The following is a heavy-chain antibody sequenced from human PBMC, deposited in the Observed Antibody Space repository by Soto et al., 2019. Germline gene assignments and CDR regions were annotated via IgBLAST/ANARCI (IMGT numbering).Heavy chain of an antibody. Sequence: PSETLSLTCTVSGGSISSYYWSWIRQPPGKGLEWIGYIYYSGSTNYNPSLKSRVTISVDTSKNQFSLKLSSVTAADTAVYYCARASGSRYYDFWSGPGWDTSQYYMDVWGKGTTVTVSS. CDR2: IYYSGST. J-gene: IGHJ6*03. CDR1: GGSISSYY. D-gene: IGHD3-3*01. CDR3: ARASGSRYYDFWSGPGWDTSQYYMDV. V-gene: IGHV4-59*01.